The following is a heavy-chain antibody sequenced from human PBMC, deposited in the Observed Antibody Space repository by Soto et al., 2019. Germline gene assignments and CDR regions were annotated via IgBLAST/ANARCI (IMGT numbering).Heavy chain of an antibody. CDR1: GGTFSSYA. V-gene: IGHV1-69*01. Sequence: QVKLVESGAEVKKPGSSVKVSCKASGGTFSSYAISWVRQAPGQGLEWMGGIIPIFGTANYAQKFQGRVTITADESTSTAYMELRSLRSEDTAVYYCAKHSSSWAWTHNWFDPWGQGTLVTVSS. J-gene: IGHJ5*02. CDR3: AKHSSSWAWTHNWFDP. CDR2: IIPIFGTA. D-gene: IGHD6-13*01.